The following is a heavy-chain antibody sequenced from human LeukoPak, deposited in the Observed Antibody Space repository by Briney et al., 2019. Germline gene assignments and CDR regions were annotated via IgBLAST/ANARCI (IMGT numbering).Heavy chain of an antibody. CDR3: AREVSASYDSSGYYSTSGAFDI. CDR2: ISAYNGNT. CDR1: GYTFTSYG. D-gene: IGHD3-22*01. Sequence: ASVKVSCKASGYTFTSYGISWVRQAPGQGLEWMGWISAYNGNTNYAQKLQGRVTMTTDTSTSTVYMELSSLTSEDTPVYYCAREVSASYDSSGYYSTSGAFDIWGQGTMVTVSS. V-gene: IGHV1-18*01. J-gene: IGHJ3*02.